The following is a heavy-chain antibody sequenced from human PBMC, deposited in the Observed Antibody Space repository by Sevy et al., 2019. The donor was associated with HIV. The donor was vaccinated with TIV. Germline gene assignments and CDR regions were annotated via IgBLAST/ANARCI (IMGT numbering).Heavy chain of an antibody. V-gene: IGHV4-61*02. D-gene: IGHD1-1*01. CDR3: AGLEKNDYYYYYMDV. CDR2: IYTSGST. J-gene: IGHJ6*03. CDR1: GGSISSGSYY. Sequence: SETLSLTCTVSGGSISSGSYYWSWIRQPAGKGLEWIGRIYTSGSTNYNPSLKSRVTISVDTSKNQFSLKLSSVTAADTAVYYCAGLEKNDYYYYYMDVWGKGTTVTVSS.